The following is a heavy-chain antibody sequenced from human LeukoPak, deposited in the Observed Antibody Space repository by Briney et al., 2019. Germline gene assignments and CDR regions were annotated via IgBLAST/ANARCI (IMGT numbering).Heavy chain of an antibody. V-gene: IGHV3-9*01. CDR1: GFTFDDYG. D-gene: IGHD6-13*01. J-gene: IGHJ3*02. Sequence: PGGSLRLSCAASGFTFDDYGMHWVRQAPGKGLEWVSGISWNSGTVVYADPVRGRFTISRDNSKNTLYLQMNSLRAEDTAVYYCARIAAAGAFDIWGQGTMVTVSS. CDR3: ARIAAAGAFDI. CDR2: ISWNSGTV.